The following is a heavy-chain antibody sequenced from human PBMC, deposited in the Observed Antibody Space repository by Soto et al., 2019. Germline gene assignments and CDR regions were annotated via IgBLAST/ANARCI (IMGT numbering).Heavy chain of an antibody. D-gene: IGHD3-3*01. Sequence: ASVKVSCKTSGYTFTNYVVNWVRQAPAQGLEWMGWINSGNGNTKYSEKFQGRVTITRDTSASTAYMELNSLTSEDTAVYYCARGLTIFGVVIGYWGQGTLVTVSS. CDR2: INSGNGNT. J-gene: IGHJ4*02. V-gene: IGHV1-3*01. CDR1: GYTFTNYV. CDR3: ARGLTIFGVVIGY.